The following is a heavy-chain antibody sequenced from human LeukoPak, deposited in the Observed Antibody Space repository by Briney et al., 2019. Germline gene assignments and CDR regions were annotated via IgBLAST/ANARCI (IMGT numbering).Heavy chain of an antibody. J-gene: IGHJ6*03. CDR2: IIPIFGTA. D-gene: IGHD2-15*01. CDR1: GGTFSSYA. CDR3: AGGGVDYSLGRNDYYYMDV. V-gene: IGHV1-69*05. Sequence: SVKVSCKASGGTFSSYAISWVRQAPGQGLEWMGGIIPIFGTANYAQKFQGRVTITTDESTSTAYMELSSLRSEDTAVYYCAGGGVDYSLGRNDYYYMDVWGKGTTVTVSS.